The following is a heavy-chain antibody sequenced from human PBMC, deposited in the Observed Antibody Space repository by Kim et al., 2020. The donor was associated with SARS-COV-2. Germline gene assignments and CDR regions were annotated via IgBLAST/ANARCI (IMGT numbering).Heavy chain of an antibody. D-gene: IGHD6-19*01. CDR1: GFTFSSYD. V-gene: IGHV3-13*01. CDR2: IDSAGDT. Sequence: GGSLRLSCSASGFTFSSYDMHWVRQGIGKGLEWVSAIDSAGDTFYPSSVKGRFTISRENAKTSFYLQMNNLSVGDTAVYYCVRGAVAGTYGMDVWGQGTTVTVSS. CDR3: VRGAVAGTYGMDV. J-gene: IGHJ6*02.